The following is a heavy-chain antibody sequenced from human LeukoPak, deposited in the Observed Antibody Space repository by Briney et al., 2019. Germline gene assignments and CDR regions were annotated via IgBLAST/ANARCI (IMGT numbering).Heavy chain of an antibody. Sequence: SETLSLTCTVSGGSISSSSYYWGWIRRPPGKGLEWIGSIYYDMNTHYNPSLKSRVTTGNTYHNPSLKSRVTISLDTSKNQFSLKLTSVTAADTAVYYCARHFSVKDYWGQGTLVTVSS. CDR3: ARHFSVKDY. D-gene: IGHD3-3*01. CDR2: IYYDMNT. V-gene: IGHV4-39*01. CDR1: GGSISSSSYY. J-gene: IGHJ4*02.